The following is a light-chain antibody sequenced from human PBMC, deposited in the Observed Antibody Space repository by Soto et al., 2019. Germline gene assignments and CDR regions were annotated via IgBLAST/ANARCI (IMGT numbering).Light chain of an antibody. CDR3: QQYNAFFS. V-gene: IGKV1-5*03. CDR2: KAS. Sequence: DIQLTQSPSSVSASVGDRVTITCRASQSISNWLAWYQQRPGKAPKLLIYKASILERGVPSRFSGSGSGTAFTLPITSLQPDDFRTYYCQQYNAFFSFGPGTKVDLK. CDR1: QSISNW. J-gene: IGKJ3*01.